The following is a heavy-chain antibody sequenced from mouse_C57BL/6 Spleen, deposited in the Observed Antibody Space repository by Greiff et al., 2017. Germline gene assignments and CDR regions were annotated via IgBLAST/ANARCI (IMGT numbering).Heavy chain of an antibody. Sequence: VQLQQSGAELVRPGTSVKMSCKASGYTFTNYWIGWAKQRPGHGLEWIGDIYPGGGYTNYNEKFKGKDTLTADKSSSTAYMQFSSLTSEDSAIYYCARHYYGSSSLGFDYWGQGTTLTVSS. CDR1: GYTFTNYW. CDR3: ARHYYGSSSLGFDY. V-gene: IGHV1-63*01. CDR2: IYPGGGYT. J-gene: IGHJ2*01. D-gene: IGHD1-1*01.